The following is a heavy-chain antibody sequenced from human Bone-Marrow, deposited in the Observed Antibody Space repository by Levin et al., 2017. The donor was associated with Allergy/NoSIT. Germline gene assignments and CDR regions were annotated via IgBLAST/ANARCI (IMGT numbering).Heavy chain of an antibody. CDR3: AKDLRPFRGSGCWSGDY. CDR2: ISYDGSNK. Sequence: GESLKISCAASGFTFSSYGMHWVRQAPGKGLEWVAVISYDGSNKYYADSVKGRFTISRDNSKNTLYLQMNSLRAEDTAVYYCAKDLRPFRGSGCWSGDYWGQGTLVTVSS. CDR1: GFTFSSYG. J-gene: IGHJ4*02. D-gene: IGHD3-10*01. V-gene: IGHV3-30*18.